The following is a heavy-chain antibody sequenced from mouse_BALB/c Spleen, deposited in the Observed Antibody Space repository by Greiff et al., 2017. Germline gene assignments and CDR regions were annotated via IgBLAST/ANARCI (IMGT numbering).Heavy chain of an antibody. CDR1: GYTFTSYY. D-gene: IGHD2-4*01. J-gene: IGHJ3*01. V-gene: IGHV14-3*02. Sequence: VQLQQSGAELVKPGASVKLSCKASGYTFTSYYMYWVKQRPGQGLEWIGRIDPANGNTKYDPKFQGKATITADTSSNTAYLQLSSLTSEDTAVYYCARSGDYDGLFAYWGQGTLVTVSA. CDR3: ARSGDYDGLFAY. CDR2: IDPANGNT.